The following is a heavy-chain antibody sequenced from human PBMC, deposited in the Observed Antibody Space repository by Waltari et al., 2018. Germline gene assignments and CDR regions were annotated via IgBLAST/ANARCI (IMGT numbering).Heavy chain of an antibody. CDR3: ASQSTTLFDY. Sequence: QLQLQESGPGLVKPSETLSLTCSVPGGSTSNSAYYWSLIRQPPGKGLEWIGTVFYSGATYYNPSLKSRVSMFVDTSNNQFSLRLSSVTAADTAVYYCASQSTTLFDYWGQGTLVTVSS. CDR2: VFYSGAT. CDR1: GGSTSNSAYY. J-gene: IGHJ4*02. V-gene: IGHV4-39*01. D-gene: IGHD2-15*01.